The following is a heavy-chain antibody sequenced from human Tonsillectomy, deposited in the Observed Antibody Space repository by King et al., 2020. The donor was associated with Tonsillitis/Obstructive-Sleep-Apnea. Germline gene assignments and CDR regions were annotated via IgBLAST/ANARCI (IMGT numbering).Heavy chain of an antibody. J-gene: IGHJ4*02. V-gene: IGHV3-30*18. CDR1: GFTFSSYG. CDR3: AKIGYCSSTSCPDY. CDR2: ISYDGSNK. D-gene: IGHD2-2*01. Sequence: VQLVESGGGVVQPGRSLRLSCAASGFTFSSYGMHWVRQAPGKGLEGVAVISYDGSNKYYADSVKGRFTISRDNSKNTLYLQMNSLRAEDTAVYYCAKIGYCSSTSCPDYWGQGTLVTVSS.